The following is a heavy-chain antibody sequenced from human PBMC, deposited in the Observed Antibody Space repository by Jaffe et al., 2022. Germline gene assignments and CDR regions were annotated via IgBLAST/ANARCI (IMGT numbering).Heavy chain of an antibody. Sequence: QVQLVQSGAEVKKPGASVKVSCKASGYTFTSYYMHWVRQAPGQGLEWMGIINPSGGSTSYAQKFQGRVTMTRDTSTSTVYMELSSLRSEDTAVYYCARDRTARYEWLRFGAPQPFDYWGQGTLVTVSS. CDR2: INPSGGST. D-gene: IGHD5-12*01. J-gene: IGHJ4*02. CDR1: GYTFTSYY. CDR3: ARDRTARYEWLRFGAPQPFDY. V-gene: IGHV1-46*01.